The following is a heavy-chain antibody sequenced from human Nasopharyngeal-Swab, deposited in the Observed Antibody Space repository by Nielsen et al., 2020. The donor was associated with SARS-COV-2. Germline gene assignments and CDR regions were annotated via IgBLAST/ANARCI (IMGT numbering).Heavy chain of an antibody. CDR3: AKVRPIVTTPRDFDY. J-gene: IGHJ4*02. CDR2: ISGSAGAT. Sequence: WIRQPSGKGLEWVSAISGSAGATYYADSVKGRFTISRANSKNTVYLQMNSLRAEDAAVYYCAKVRPIVTTPRDFDYWGQGILVTVSS. V-gene: IGHV3-23*01. D-gene: IGHD5-12*01.